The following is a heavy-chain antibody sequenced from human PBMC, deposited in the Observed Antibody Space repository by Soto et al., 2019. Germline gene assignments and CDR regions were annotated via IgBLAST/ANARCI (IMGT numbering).Heavy chain of an antibody. D-gene: IGHD6-6*01. CDR2: ISGSGGST. CDR1: GFTFSSYA. Sequence: EVQLLESGGGLVQPGGSLRLSCAASGFTFSSYAMSWVRQAPGKGLEWVSAISGSGGSTYYADSVKGRFTISRDNSKNTLYLQMNSLRAEDTAVYYCANADRSAARRPYYYYGMDVWGQGTTVTVSS. J-gene: IGHJ6*02. V-gene: IGHV3-23*01. CDR3: ANADRSAARRPYYYYGMDV.